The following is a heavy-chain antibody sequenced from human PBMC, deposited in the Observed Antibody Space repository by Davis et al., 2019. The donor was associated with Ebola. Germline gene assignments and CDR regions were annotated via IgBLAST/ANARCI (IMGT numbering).Heavy chain of an antibody. Sequence: GESLKISCAASGFTFSSYSMNWVRQAPGKGLEWVSSISSSGSTIYYADSVKGRFTISRDNAKNTLYVQMNSLRAEDTAVYYCGRRTSSGWWGIDYWGQGTLVTVSS. J-gene: IGHJ4*02. D-gene: IGHD6-19*01. CDR3: GRRTSSGWWGIDY. CDR2: ISSSGSTI. V-gene: IGHV3-48*04. CDR1: GFTFSSYS.